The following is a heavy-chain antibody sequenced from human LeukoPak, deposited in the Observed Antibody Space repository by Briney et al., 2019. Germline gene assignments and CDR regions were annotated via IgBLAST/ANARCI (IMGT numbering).Heavy chain of an antibody. D-gene: IGHD1-26*01. CDR3: AKDLVESVI. CDR2: IRYDGSNK. J-gene: IGHJ4*02. V-gene: IGHV3-30*02. CDR1: GFTFSSYG. Sequence: GGSLRLSCAASGFTFSSYGMHWVRQAPGKGLEWVAFIRYDGSNKYYAGSVKGRFTISRDNSKNTLYLQMNSLRAEDTAVYYCAKDLVESVIWGQGTLVTVSS.